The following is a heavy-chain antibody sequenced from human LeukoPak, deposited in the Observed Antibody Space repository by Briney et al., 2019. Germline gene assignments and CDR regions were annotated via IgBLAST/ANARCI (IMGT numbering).Heavy chain of an antibody. CDR1: GFTFSSYW. CDR3: AKDKGSIQKRGYSYGGFDY. Sequence: GGSLRLSCAASGFTFSSYWMSWVRQAPGKGLEWVAFIRYDGSNKYYADSVKGRFTISRDNSKNTLYLQMNSLRAEDTAVYYCAKDKGSIQKRGYSYGGFDYWGQGTLVTVSS. J-gene: IGHJ4*02. CDR2: IRYDGSNK. D-gene: IGHD5-18*01. V-gene: IGHV3-30*02.